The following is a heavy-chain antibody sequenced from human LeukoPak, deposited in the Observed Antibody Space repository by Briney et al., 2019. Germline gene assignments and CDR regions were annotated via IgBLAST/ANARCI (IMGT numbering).Heavy chain of an antibody. D-gene: IGHD6-19*01. CDR3: ARDGSGSADFDY. Sequence: GGSLRLSCAASGFTFSSYSMNWVRQAPGKGLEWVSSISSSSSYIYYVDSVKGRFTISRDNAKNSLYLQMNSLRAEDTAVYYCARDGSGSADFDYWGQGTLVTVSS. CDR1: GFTFSSYS. V-gene: IGHV3-21*01. J-gene: IGHJ4*02. CDR2: ISSSSSYI.